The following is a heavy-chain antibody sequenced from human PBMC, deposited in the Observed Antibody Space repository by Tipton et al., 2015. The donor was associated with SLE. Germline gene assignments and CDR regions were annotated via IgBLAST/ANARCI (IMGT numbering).Heavy chain of an antibody. V-gene: IGHV4-31*03. CDR2: IYYSGNT. CDR3: ARWIPLTGINV. CDR1: GGSISGSSSY. D-gene: IGHD5-18*01. J-gene: IGHJ6*02. Sequence: LRLSCTVSGGSISGSSSYWGWIRQPPGKGLEWIGYIYYSGNTYYNPSLGSRLTISVDTSKDQFSLRLTSVTAADTAVYYCARWIPLTGINVWGQGATVTVSS.